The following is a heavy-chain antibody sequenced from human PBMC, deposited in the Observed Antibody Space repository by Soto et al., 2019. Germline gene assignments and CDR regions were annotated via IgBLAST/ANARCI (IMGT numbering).Heavy chain of an antibody. D-gene: IGHD5-12*01. CDR1: GFSLSNARMG. CDR3: ARIRRTGYSGYSYYFDY. CDR2: IFSNDEK. Sequence: QVTLKESGPVLVKPTETLTLTCTVSGFSLSNARMGVSWIRQPPGKALEWLAHIFSNDEKSYSTSLKSRLTISKDTSKSQVVLTMTNMDPVDTATYYCARIRRTGYSGYSYYFDYWGQGTLVTVSS. J-gene: IGHJ4*02. V-gene: IGHV2-26*01.